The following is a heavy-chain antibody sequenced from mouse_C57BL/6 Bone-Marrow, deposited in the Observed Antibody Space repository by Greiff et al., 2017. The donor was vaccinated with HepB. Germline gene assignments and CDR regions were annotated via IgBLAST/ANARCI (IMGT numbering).Heavy chain of an antibody. CDR1: GYAFSSSW. J-gene: IGHJ4*01. V-gene: IGHV1-82*01. D-gene: IGHD1-1*01. Sequence: QVQLQQSGPELVKPGASVKISCKASGYAFSSSWMTWVKQRPGKGLEWIGRIYPGDGDTNYNGKFKGKATLTADKSSSTAYMQLSSLTSEDSAVYFCASDTTVVRDNPYAMDYWGQGTSVTVSS. CDR2: IYPGDGDT. CDR3: ASDTTVVRDNPYAMDY.